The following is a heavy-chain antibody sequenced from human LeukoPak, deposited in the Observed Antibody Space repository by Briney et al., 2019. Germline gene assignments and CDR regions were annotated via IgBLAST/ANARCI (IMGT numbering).Heavy chain of an antibody. CDR2: ISSSSSYI. Sequence: GGSLRLSCAASGFTFSSYSMNWVRQAPGKGLEWVSSISSSSSYIYYADSVKGRFTISRDNAKNSLYLQMNSLRAEDTAVYYCARGITFGGVNLDYWGQGTLVTVSS. V-gene: IGHV3-21*01. D-gene: IGHD3-16*01. CDR3: ARGITFGGVNLDY. CDR1: GFTFSSYS. J-gene: IGHJ4*02.